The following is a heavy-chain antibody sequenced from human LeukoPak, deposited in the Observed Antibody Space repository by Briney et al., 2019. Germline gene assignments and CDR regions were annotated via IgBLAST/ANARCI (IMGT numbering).Heavy chain of an antibody. CDR1: GFTFSSYA. CDR3: AKDGRTSDYDFWSGTFDY. V-gene: IGHV3-23*01. Sequence: PGGSLRLSCAASGFTFSSYAMSWVRQAPGKGLEWVSAISGSGGSTYYADSVKGRFTISRDNSKNTLYLQMNSLRAEDTAVYYCAKDGRTSDYDFWSGTFDYWGQGTLVTVSS. D-gene: IGHD3-3*01. CDR2: ISGSGGST. J-gene: IGHJ4*02.